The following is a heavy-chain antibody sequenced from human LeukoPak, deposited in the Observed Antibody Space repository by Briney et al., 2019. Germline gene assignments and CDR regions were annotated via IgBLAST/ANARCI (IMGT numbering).Heavy chain of an antibody. CDR2: IYDSGST. D-gene: IGHD2-15*01. V-gene: IGHV4-61*01. CDR1: GGSISSSNY. Sequence: SGTLSLTCAVSGGSISSSNYWIWIRQPPGKGLEWIGNIYDSGSTNYNSSLKSRVTISIDTSKNQFSLKLTSVTAADTAVYYCARGTLYCSGGTCSYHFDYWSQGTLVTVSS. CDR3: ARGTLYCSGGTCSYHFDY. J-gene: IGHJ4*02.